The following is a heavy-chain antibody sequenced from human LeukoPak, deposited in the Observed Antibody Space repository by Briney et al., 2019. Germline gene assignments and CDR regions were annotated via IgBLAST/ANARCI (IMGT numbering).Heavy chain of an antibody. V-gene: IGHV1-2*02. CDR2: INPNSGGT. CDR3: ARGYCGGDCPTDY. D-gene: IGHD2-21*01. J-gene: IGHJ4*02. Sequence: GASVKVSCKASGYTFTGYYMHWVRQAPGQGLEWMGWINPNSGGTNYAQKFQGRVAMTRDTSISTAYMELSRLRSDDTAVYYCARGYCGGDCPTDYWGQGTLVTVSS. CDR1: GYTFTGYY.